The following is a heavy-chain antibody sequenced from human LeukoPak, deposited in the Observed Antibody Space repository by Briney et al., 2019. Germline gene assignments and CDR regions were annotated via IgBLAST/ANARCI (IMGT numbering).Heavy chain of an antibody. CDR2: IYHSGST. D-gene: IGHD1/OR15-1a*01. V-gene: IGHV4-30-2*01. J-gene: IGHJ6*02. CDR1: GGSISSGGYS. CDR3: ARAVLTKGKDYYYYYGMDV. Sequence: SETLSLTCAVSGGSISSGGYSWRWIRQPPGKGLEWIGYIYHSGSTYYNPSLKSRVTISVDRSKNQFSLKLGSVTAADTAVYYCARAVLTKGKDYYYYYGMDVWGQGTTVTVSS.